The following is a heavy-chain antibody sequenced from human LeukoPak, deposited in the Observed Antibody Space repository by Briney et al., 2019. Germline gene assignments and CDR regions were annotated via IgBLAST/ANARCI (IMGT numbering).Heavy chain of an antibody. CDR1: GFTVSSNY. CDR3: AKIAVAGIRDY. Sequence: PGGSLRLSCAASGFTVSSNYMNWVRQAPGKGLEWVSAISGSGGSTYYADSVKGRFTISRDNSKNTLYLQMNSLRAEDTAVYYCAKIAVAGIRDYWGQGTLVTVSS. V-gene: IGHV3-23*01. CDR2: ISGSGGST. J-gene: IGHJ4*02. D-gene: IGHD6-19*01.